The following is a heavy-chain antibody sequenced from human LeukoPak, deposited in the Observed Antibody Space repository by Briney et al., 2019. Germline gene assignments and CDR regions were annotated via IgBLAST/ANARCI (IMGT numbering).Heavy chain of an antibody. CDR1: GYSISSGYY. Sequence: SETLSLTCTVSGYSISSGYYWGWIRQPPGKGLEWIGSIYHSGSTYYNPSLKSRVTISVDTSKTQCSLKLSSVTAADTAVYYCARQHSSGYYYAPNWGQGTLVTVSS. V-gene: IGHV4-38-2*02. CDR2: IYHSGST. CDR3: ARQHSSGYYYAPN. J-gene: IGHJ4*02. D-gene: IGHD3-22*01.